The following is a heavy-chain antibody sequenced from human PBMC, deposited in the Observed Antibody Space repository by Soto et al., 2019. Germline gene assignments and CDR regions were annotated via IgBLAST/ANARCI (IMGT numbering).Heavy chain of an antibody. D-gene: IGHD2-15*01. Sequence: ASVKVSCKASGGTFSSNAISWVRQAPGQGLEWMGGIIPIFGTANYAQKFQGRVTITADESTSTAYMELSSLRSEDTAVYYCARDRGLVVVAATYDYYGMDVWGQGTTVTVSS. V-gene: IGHV1-69*13. CDR1: GGTFSSNA. J-gene: IGHJ6*02. CDR3: ARDRGLVVVAATYDYYGMDV. CDR2: IIPIFGTA.